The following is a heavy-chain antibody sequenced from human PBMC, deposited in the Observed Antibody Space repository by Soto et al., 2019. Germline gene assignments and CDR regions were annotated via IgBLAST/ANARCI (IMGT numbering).Heavy chain of an antibody. CDR2: IYSGGST. V-gene: IGHV3-53*01. CDR3: ARDRGDSSGYRLFPYYYYGMDV. CDR1: GFTVSSNY. D-gene: IGHD3-22*01. Sequence: GGSLRLSCAASGFTVSSNYMSWVRQAPGKGLEWVSVIYSGGSTYYADSVKGRFTISRDNSKNTLYLQMNSLRAEDTAVYYCARDRGDSSGYRLFPYYYYGMDVWGQGTTVTVSS. J-gene: IGHJ6*02.